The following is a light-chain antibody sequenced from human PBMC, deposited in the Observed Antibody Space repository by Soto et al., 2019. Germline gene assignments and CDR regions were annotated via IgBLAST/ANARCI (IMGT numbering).Light chain of an antibody. J-gene: IGKJ5*01. Sequence: DIQMTQSPSTLSGSVGDRVTISCRASEDINSRLAWYQQKPGNAPKLLIYAAFILQSGVPSRFSGYGSGTDFTLSISSLQPEDFATYYCQQADSFPITFGQGTRLEI. CDR3: QQADSFPIT. V-gene: IGKV1-12*01. CDR2: AAF. CDR1: EDINSR.